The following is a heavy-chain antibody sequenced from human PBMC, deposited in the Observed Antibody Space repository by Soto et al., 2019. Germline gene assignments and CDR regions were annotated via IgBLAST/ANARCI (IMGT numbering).Heavy chain of an antibody. Sequence: GGSLRLSCAASGFTFSNAWMSWVRQAPGKGLEWVGRIKSKTDGGTTDYAAPVKGRFTISRDDSKNTLYLQMNSLKTEDTAVYYCTTDAVGATTRAYYYYYYYMDVWGKGTTVNVSS. CDR2: IKSKTDGGTT. J-gene: IGHJ6*03. V-gene: IGHV3-15*01. CDR1: GFTFSNAW. D-gene: IGHD1-26*01. CDR3: TTDAVGATTRAYYYYYYYMDV.